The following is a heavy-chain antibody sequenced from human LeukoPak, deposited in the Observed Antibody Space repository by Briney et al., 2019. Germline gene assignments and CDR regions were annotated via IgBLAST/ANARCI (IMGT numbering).Heavy chain of an antibody. Sequence: PSETLSLTCNVSGGSISSYYWGWIRQPPGKGLEWIGYIYTSGSTSYNPSLKSRVAISVDTSKNQFSLTLSSVTAADTAVYYCARRWYSWHDHAFDIWGQGTMVTVSS. J-gene: IGHJ3*02. D-gene: IGHD1-1*01. CDR2: IYTSGST. CDR3: ARRWYSWHDHAFDI. V-gene: IGHV4-4*09. CDR1: GGSISSYY.